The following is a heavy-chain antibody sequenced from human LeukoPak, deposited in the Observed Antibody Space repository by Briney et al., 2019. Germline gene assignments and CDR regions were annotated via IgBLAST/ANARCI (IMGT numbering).Heavy chain of an antibody. CDR2: IWYDGSNK. CDR3: ARELYYYDSSGYYW. J-gene: IGHJ4*02. V-gene: IGHV3-33*01. Sequence: GGSLRLSCAASGFTFSSYGMHWVRQAPGKGLEWVAVIWYDGSNKYYADSVKGRFTISRDNSKNTLYLQMNGLRAEDTAVYYCARELYYYDSSGYYWWGQGTLVTVSS. D-gene: IGHD3-22*01. CDR1: GFTFSSYG.